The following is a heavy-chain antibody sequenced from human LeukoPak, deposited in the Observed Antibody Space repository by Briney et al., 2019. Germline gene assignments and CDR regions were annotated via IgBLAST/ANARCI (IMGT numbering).Heavy chain of an antibody. CDR1: GGSISSSNR. CDR2: IYHSGST. J-gene: IGHJ4*02. CDR3: ARQTRKNITMVRGVYFDY. V-gene: IGHV4-4*02. D-gene: IGHD3-10*01. Sequence: PSETLSLTCAVSGGSISSSNRWSWVRQPPGKGLQWIGEIYHSGSTNYNPSLKSRVTISVDTSKNQFSLKLSSVTAADTAVYYCARQTRKNITMVRGVYFDYWGQGTLVTVSS.